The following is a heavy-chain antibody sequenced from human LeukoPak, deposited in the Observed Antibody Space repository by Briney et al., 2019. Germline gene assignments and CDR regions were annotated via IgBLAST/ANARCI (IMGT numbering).Heavy chain of an antibody. CDR1: GFTYSSCG. CDR2: IRYGGSNK. J-gene: IGHJ6*03. CDR3: AKIRDYYYMDV. V-gene: IGHV3-30*02. Sequence: GGPLRLSCAASGFTYSSCGVHWLREAPRKGLEGVAFIRYGGSNKHYADSVKRRFPLSRENSKNTLYLQMNSRRAEDTAVYCCAKIRDYYYMDVWGKGTTVTVSS.